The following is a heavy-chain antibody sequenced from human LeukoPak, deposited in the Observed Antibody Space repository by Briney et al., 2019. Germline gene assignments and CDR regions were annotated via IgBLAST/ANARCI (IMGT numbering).Heavy chain of an antibody. CDR3: AREPNYGDAAFDI. V-gene: IGHV3-13*01. CDR2: IGTAGDT. J-gene: IGHJ3*02. Sequence: GGSLRLSCAASGFAFSSYDMHWVRQATGKGLEWVSAIGTAGDTYYPGSVKGRFTISRDNAKNTLYLQMNSLRAEDTAVYYCAREPNYGDAAFDIWGQGTMVTVSP. CDR1: GFAFSSYD. D-gene: IGHD4-17*01.